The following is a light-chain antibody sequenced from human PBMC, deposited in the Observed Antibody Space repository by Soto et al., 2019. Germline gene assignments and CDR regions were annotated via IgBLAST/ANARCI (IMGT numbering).Light chain of an antibody. CDR2: GAS. J-gene: IGKJ4*01. CDR1: QSVSSN. CDR3: QQYGSTPLT. Sequence: EIVMTQSLATLSVSPGERATLSCRASQSVSSNLAWYQQKPGQAPRLLIYGASTRATGIPARFSGSGSGTDFTLTISRLEPEDFALYYCQQYGSTPLTFGGGTKVDIK. V-gene: IGKV3-15*01.